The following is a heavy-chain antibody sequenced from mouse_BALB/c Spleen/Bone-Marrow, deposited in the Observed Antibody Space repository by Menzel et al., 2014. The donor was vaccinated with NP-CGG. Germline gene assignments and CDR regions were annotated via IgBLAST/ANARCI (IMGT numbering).Heavy chain of an antibody. CDR2: ITNGGDNT. Sequence: EVHLVESGGGLVKPGGSLKLSCAASGFAFSRYDMSWVRQTPENRLEWVAYITNGGDNTYYPDTVKGRFTISRDNAKNTRYLQMSSLKSEDTAMYYCVRHKNFYAMDDWGQGTSVTVSS. CDR3: VRHKNFYAMDD. CDR1: GFAFSRYD. V-gene: IGHV5-12-1*01. J-gene: IGHJ4*01.